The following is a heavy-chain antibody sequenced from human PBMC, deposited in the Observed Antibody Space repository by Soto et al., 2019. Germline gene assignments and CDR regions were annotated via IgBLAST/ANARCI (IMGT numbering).Heavy chain of an antibody. CDR2: IKQDGSEK. CDR1: GFTFSSYW. V-gene: IGHV3-7*03. D-gene: IGHD5-12*01. Sequence: GGSLRLSCAASGFTFSSYWMSWVRQAPGKGLEWVANIKQDGSEKYYVDSVKGRFTISRDNAKNSLYLQMNSLRSDDTAVYYCARDLLEFSGYGRYWGQGTLVTVSS. CDR3: ARDLLEFSGYGRY. J-gene: IGHJ4*02.